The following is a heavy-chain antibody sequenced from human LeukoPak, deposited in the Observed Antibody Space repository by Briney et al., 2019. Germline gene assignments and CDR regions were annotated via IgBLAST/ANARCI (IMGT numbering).Heavy chain of an antibody. V-gene: IGHV1-46*01. CDR2: INPTGGVA. J-gene: IGHJ6*03. D-gene: IGHD3-9*01. CDR1: GYSFAYYY. Sequence: APVKVSCKASGYSFAYYYIHWVRRAPGQGLEWMGVINPTGGVATYAQRFQGRLTMSRDTSTTTVYMELSSLKSEDTAVYYCAKDLNDWNYFYYYYLDVWGMGTMVTVSS. CDR3: AKDLNDWNYFYYYYLDV.